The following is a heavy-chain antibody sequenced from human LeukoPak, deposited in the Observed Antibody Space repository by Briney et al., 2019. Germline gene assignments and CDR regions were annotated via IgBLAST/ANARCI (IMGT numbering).Heavy chain of an antibody. Sequence: PGGSLRLSCGASGFTFTSAWMNWVRQAPGKGLEWVSYISSSSSTIYYADSVKGRFTISRDNAKNSLYLQMNSLRAEDTAVYYCARGIRSYDYWGQGTLVTVSS. CDR3: ARGIRSYDY. D-gene: IGHD3-16*01. CDR1: GFTFTSAW. CDR2: ISSSSSTI. V-gene: IGHV3-48*01. J-gene: IGHJ4*02.